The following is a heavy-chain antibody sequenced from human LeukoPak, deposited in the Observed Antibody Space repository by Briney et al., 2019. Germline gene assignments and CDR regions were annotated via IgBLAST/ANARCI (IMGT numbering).Heavy chain of an antibody. CDR1: GGSISSSGYY. Sequence: PSETLSLTCTVSGGSISSSGYYWGWIRQPPGKGLEWIGSIYYSGSAYYNPSLKSRVTISVDTSKNQFSLKLSSVTAADTAVYYCARGREYYYYYNGMDVWGQGTTVTVSS. D-gene: IGHD3-10*01. CDR3: ARGREYYYYYNGMDV. CDR2: IYYSGSA. V-gene: IGHV4-39*07. J-gene: IGHJ6*02.